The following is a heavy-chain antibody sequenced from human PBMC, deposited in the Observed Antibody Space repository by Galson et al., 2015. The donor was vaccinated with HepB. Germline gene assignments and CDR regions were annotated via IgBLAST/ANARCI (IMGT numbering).Heavy chain of an antibody. D-gene: IGHD4-17*01. J-gene: IGHJ5*02. CDR2: ISYDGSNK. CDR3: AKDLHDYGDLGDWFDP. V-gene: IGHV3-30*18. CDR1: GFTFSSYG. Sequence: SLRLSCAASGFTFSSYGMHWVRQAPGKGLEWVAVISYDGSNKYYADSVKGRFTISRDNSKNTLYLQMNSLRAEDTAVYYCAKDLHDYGDLGDWFDPWGQGTLVTVSS.